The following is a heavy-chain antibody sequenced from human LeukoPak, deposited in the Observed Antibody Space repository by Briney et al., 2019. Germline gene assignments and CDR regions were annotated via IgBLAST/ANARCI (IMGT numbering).Heavy chain of an antibody. D-gene: IGHD3-16*01. CDR3: ARALPVGGAGEFDY. J-gene: IGHJ4*02. CDR2: IYTSGST. Sequence: PSETLSLTCTVSGGSISSYWWSWIRQPAGKGLEWIGRIYTSGSTNYNPSLKSRVSMSVDTSKNQFSLKLSSVTAADTAVYYCARALPVGGAGEFDYWGQGTLVTVSS. V-gene: IGHV4-4*07. CDR1: GGSISSYW.